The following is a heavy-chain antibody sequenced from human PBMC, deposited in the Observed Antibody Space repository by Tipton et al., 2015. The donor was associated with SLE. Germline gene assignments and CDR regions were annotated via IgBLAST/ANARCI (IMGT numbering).Heavy chain of an antibody. CDR3: ALMVRGAFDY. V-gene: IGHV4-59*01. CDR2: FYYSGST. CDR1: GGSISSYY. D-gene: IGHD3-10*01. Sequence: TLSLTCTVSGGSISSYYWSWIRQPPGKGLEWIGYFYYSGSTNDNPSLKSRVTISVDTSKNQFSRKLSSVTAADTAVYYCALMVRGAFDYWGQGTLVTVSS. J-gene: IGHJ4*02.